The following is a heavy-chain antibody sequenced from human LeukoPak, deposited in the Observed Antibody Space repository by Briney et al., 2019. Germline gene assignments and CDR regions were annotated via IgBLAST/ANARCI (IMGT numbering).Heavy chain of an antibody. CDR2: VSGSGTNS. CDR1: RFTFSAFA. V-gene: IGHV3-23*01. CDR3: ARPLGSGWFGPFDS. Sequence: PGGSLRLSCAASRFTFSAFAINWVRQALGKALEWVSAVSGSGTNSYYADSVKGRFTISRDNAKNTLYLQMNSLRAEDTAVYYCARPLGSGWFGPFDSWGQGTLVTVSS. D-gene: IGHD6-19*01. J-gene: IGHJ4*02.